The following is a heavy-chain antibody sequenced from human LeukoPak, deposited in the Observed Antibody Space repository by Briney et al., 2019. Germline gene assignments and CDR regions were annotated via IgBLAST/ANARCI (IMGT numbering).Heavy chain of an antibody. CDR2: INHSGST. D-gene: IGHD1-14*01. CDR3: ARGRGKPVGMFDY. Sequence: PSETLSLTCAVYGGSFSGYYWSWIRQPPGKGLEWIGEINHSGSTNYNPSLKSRVTISVDTSKNQFSLKLSSVTAADTAVYYCARGRGKPVGMFDYWGQGTLVTVSS. V-gene: IGHV4-34*01. CDR1: GGSFSGYY. J-gene: IGHJ4*02.